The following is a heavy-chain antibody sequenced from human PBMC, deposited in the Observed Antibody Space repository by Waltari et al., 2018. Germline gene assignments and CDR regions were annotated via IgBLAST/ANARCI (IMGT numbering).Heavy chain of an antibody. J-gene: IGHJ6*02. D-gene: IGHD4-17*01. V-gene: IGHV3-30*01. CDR2: ISYDGSNK. Sequence: QVQLVESGGGVVQPGRSLRLSCAASGFTFSSYAMHWVRQAPGKGLEWLAVISYDGSNKYYADSVKGRFTISRDNSKNTLYLQMNSLRAEDTAVYYCARESYGDYEYYYYGMDVWGQGTTVTVSS. CDR1: GFTFSSYA. CDR3: ARESYGDYEYYYYGMDV.